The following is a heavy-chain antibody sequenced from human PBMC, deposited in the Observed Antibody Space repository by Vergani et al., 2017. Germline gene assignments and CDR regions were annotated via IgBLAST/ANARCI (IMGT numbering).Heavy chain of an antibody. CDR3: TTAWGLYYLHGEYFQY. CDR1: GFTFDTYT. D-gene: IGHD3-10*01. Sequence: EVALVESGGGLVQPGGSLRLSCAASGFTFDTYTMAYVRQAPGKGLEWVATISSGGGDIFYADSVKGRFTISRDNSKNTLFLQMNSLKDEDTAVYYCTTAWGLYYLHGEYFQYWGRGTLVSVSS. J-gene: IGHJ1*01. V-gene: IGHV3-23*04. CDR2: ISSGGGDI.